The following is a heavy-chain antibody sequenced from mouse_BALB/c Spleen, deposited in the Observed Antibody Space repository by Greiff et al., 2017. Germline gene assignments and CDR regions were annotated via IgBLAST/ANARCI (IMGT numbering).Heavy chain of an antibody. J-gene: IGHJ3*01. CDR2: IHYSGST. Sequence: EVQLQQSGPDLVKPSQSLSLTCTVTGYSITSGYSWHWLRQFPGNKLEWMGYIHYSGSTNYNPSLKSRISITRDTSKNQFFLQLNSVTTEDTATYNCARPASSGYVGWFAYWGQGTLVTVSA. V-gene: IGHV3-1*02. D-gene: IGHD3-1*01. CDR1: GYSITSGYS. CDR3: ARPASSGYVGWFAY.